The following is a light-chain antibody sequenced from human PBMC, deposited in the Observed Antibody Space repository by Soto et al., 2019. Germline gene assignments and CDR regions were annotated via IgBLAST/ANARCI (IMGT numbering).Light chain of an antibody. V-gene: IGLV2-14*03. CDR3: SSYTRSNTGV. CDR1: SSDVGGYKY. Sequence: QSVLTQPASVSGSPGQSITISCTGTSSDVGGYKYVSWYQQHPGKAPKLMIYDVSKRPSGVSDRFSGSKSGNTASLTISGLQADDEADYYCSSYTRSNTGVFGGGTKLTVL. CDR2: DVS. J-gene: IGLJ3*02.